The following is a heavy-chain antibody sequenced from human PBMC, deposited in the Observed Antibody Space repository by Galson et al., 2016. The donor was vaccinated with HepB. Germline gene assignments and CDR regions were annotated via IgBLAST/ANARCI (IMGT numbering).Heavy chain of an antibody. CDR1: GISIDSSSYY. V-gene: IGHV4-39*01. CDR2: IYYSGST. J-gene: IGHJ4*01. Sequence: SETLSLTCTVSGISIDSSSYYYVWIRQPPGKGLEWIGSIYYSGSTYYNPSLKSRVTISIDTSKNQFSLRLSSVTAADTAVYYCARHLNYDDSGSLRTPFDHWGQESWPPSPQ. D-gene: IGHD3-10*01. CDR3: ARHLNYDDSGSLRTPFDH.